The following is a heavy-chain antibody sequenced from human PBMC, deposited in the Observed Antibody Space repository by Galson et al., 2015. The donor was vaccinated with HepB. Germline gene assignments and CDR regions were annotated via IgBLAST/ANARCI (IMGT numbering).Heavy chain of an antibody. CDR2: ISYNSVYI. CDR1: GFTFSSYA. D-gene: IGHD3-22*01. CDR3: AKSYDFDGRGYYYSD. J-gene: IGHJ4*02. Sequence: SLRLSCAASGFTFSSYAMHWVRQAPGEGLEWVSGISYNSVYIGYADSVRGRFTTSRDNAKNSLYLQMNSLRAEDTALYYCAKSYDFDGRGYYYSDWGQGTLVTVSS. V-gene: IGHV3-9*01.